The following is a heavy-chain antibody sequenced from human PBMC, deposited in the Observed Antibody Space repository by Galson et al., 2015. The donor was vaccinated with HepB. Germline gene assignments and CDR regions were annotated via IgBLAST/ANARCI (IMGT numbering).Heavy chain of an antibody. CDR1: GDRVSSNSAA. CDR3: ARGGPGYSSGRYTQPFDY. V-gene: IGHV6-1*01. CDR2: TYYRSKWYN. D-gene: IGHD6-19*01. Sequence: CAISGDRVSSNSAAWNWIRQSPSRGLEWLGRTYYRSKWYNDYAVSVKSRITINPDTSKNQFSLQLNSVTPEDTAVYYCARGGPGYSSGRYTQPFDYWGQGILVTVSS. J-gene: IGHJ4*02.